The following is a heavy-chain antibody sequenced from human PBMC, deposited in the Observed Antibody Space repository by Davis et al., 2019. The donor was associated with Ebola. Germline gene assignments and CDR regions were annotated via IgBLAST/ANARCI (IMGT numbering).Heavy chain of an antibody. V-gene: IGHV4-59*01. CDR1: GGSISSYY. Sequence: SETLSLTCTVSGGSISSYYWSWIRQPPGKGLEWIGYIYYSGSPNYHPSLKSRVTISVDTSKNQFSLKLSSVTAADTAVYYCARGVMIPVAGTGYAFDIWGQGTMVTVSS. J-gene: IGHJ3*02. CDR2: IYYSGSP. D-gene: IGHD6-19*01. CDR3: ARGVMIPVAGTGYAFDI.